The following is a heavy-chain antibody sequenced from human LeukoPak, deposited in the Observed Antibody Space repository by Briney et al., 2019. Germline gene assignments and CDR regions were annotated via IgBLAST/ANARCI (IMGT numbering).Heavy chain of an antibody. CDR2: INHSGST. J-gene: IGHJ6*02. V-gene: IGHV4-34*01. Sequence: SETLSLTCAVYGGSFSGYYWSWIRQPPGKGLEWIGEINHSGSTNYNPSLKSRVTISVDTSKNQFSLKLSSATAADTAVYYCARGAPNTIYYYYGMDVWGQGTTVTVSS. CDR1: GGSFSGYY. D-gene: IGHD5-24*01. CDR3: ARGAPNTIYYYYGMDV.